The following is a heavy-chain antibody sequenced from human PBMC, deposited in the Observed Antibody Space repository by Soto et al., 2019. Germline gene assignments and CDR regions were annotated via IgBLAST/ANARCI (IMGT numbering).Heavy chain of an antibody. CDR3: ARERGYCSSTSCHAYYGMDV. CDR2: IYHSGST. V-gene: IGHV4-4*02. D-gene: IGHD2-2*01. Sequence: SETLSLTCAVSGGSISSSNWWSWVRQPPGKGLEWIGEIYHSGSTNYNPSLKSRVTISVDKSKNQFSLKLSSVTAADTAVYYCARERGYCSSTSCHAYYGMDVWGQGTTVTVSS. CDR1: GGSISSSNW. J-gene: IGHJ6*02.